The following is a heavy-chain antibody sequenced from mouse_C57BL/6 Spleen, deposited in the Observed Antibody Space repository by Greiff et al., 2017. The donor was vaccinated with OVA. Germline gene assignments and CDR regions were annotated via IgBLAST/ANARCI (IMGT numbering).Heavy chain of an antibody. D-gene: IGHD1-1*01. Sequence: QVHVKQSGAELVRPGASVTLSCKASGYTFTDYEMHWVKQTPVHGLEWIGAIDPETGGTAYNQKFKGKAILTADKSSSTAYMELRSLTSEDSAVYYCTRLTSYAMDYWGQGTSVTVSS. CDR1: GYTFTDYE. CDR3: TRLTSYAMDY. V-gene: IGHV1-15*01. J-gene: IGHJ4*01. CDR2: IDPETGGT.